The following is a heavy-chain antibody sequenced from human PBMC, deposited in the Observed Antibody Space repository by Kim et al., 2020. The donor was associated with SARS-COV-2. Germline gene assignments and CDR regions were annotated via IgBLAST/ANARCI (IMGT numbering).Heavy chain of an antibody. CDR1: GDSISSSPYY. V-gene: IGHV4-39*07. CDR2: IHNTGST. J-gene: IGHJ4*02. Sequence: SETLSLTCTVSGDSISSSPYYWGWIRQPPGKGLEWIVSIHNTGSTYYNPSLKSRVTMPVDTSRNQFSLKLTSVTAADTAVYYCARDRTFPFDYWGQGTLVTVSS. CDR3: ARDRTFPFDY.